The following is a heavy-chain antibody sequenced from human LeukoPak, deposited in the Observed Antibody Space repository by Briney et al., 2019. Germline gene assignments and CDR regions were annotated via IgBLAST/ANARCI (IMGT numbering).Heavy chain of an antibody. CDR1: GFTFDDYT. V-gene: IGHV3-43*02. CDR3: AKDPTYDFWSGYLRGKNWFDP. D-gene: IGHD3-3*01. J-gene: IGHJ5*02. CDR2: ISGDGGST. Sequence: GGSLRLSCAASGFTFDDYTMHWVRHAPGKGVEWVSLISGDGGSTYYADSVQGRFTISRDNSKNSLYLQMNSLRTEDTALYYCAKDPTYDFWSGYLRGKNWFDPWGQGTLVTVSS.